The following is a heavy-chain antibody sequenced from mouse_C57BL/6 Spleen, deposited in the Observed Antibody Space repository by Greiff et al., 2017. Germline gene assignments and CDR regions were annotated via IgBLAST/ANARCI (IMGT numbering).Heavy chain of an antibody. Sequence: QVQLKESGPGLVAPSQSLSITCTVSGFSLTSYAISWVRQPPGKGLEWLGVIWTGGGTNYNSALKSRLSISKDNSKSQVFLKMNSLQTDDTARYYCAGITTVVAFPYYYAMDYWGQGTSVTVSS. CDR1: GFSLTSYA. CDR3: AGITTVVAFPYYYAMDY. D-gene: IGHD1-1*01. J-gene: IGHJ4*01. V-gene: IGHV2-9-1*01. CDR2: IWTGGGT.